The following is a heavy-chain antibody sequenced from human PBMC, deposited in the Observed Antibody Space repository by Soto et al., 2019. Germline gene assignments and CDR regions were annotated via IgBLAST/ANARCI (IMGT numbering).Heavy chain of an antibody. D-gene: IGHD3-3*01. CDR3: AKDRPYRITIFGVVNDY. J-gene: IGHJ4*02. CDR2: ISGSGGRT. Sequence: EVQLLESGGGLVQPGGSLRLSCAASGFTFSSYAMSWVRQAPGKGLEWVSAISGSGGRTYYADSVKGRFTISRDNSKNTLYLQMNRLRAEDTAVYYCAKDRPYRITIFGVVNDYWGQGTLVTVSS. V-gene: IGHV3-23*01. CDR1: GFTFSSYA.